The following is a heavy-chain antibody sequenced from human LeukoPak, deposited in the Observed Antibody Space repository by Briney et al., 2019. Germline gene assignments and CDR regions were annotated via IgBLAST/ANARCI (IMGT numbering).Heavy chain of an antibody. Sequence: ASVKVSCKASGYTFTSYGISWVRQAPGQGLEWMGWINAGNGNTKYSQKFQGRVTITRDTSASTAYMELSSLRSEDTAVYYCARDGLYSSSWYNWFDPWGQGTLVTVSS. J-gene: IGHJ5*02. CDR1: GYTFTSYG. D-gene: IGHD6-13*01. CDR3: ARDGLYSSSWYNWFDP. V-gene: IGHV1-3*01. CDR2: INAGNGNT.